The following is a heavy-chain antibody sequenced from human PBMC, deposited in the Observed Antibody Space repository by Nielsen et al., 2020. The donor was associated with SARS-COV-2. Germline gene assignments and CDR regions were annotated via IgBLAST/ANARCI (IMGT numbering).Heavy chain of an antibody. V-gene: IGHV3-30*19. CDR2: IWYDGSNK. J-gene: IGHJ4*02. Sequence: GESLKISCAASGFTFSSYGMHWVRQAPGKGLEWVAGIWYDGSNKYYADSVKGRFTISRDNSKNTLYLQMNSLRAEDTAVYYCARDVGSSWPNFDYWGQGTLVTVSS. CDR1: GFTFSSYG. D-gene: IGHD6-13*01. CDR3: ARDVGSSWPNFDY.